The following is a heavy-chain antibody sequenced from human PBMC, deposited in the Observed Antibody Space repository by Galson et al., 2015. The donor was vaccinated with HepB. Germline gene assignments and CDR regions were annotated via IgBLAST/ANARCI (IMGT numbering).Heavy chain of an antibody. D-gene: IGHD2/OR15-2a*01. CDR1: GDSVSSNSAA. CDR2: TYYRSKWYN. CDR3: AGGLNTYFDY. V-gene: IGHV6-1*01. Sequence: CAISGDSVSSNSAAWTWIRQSPSRGLEWLGRTYYRSKWYNDYAISVKSRITINADTSKNQFSLQLNSVTPEDTAAYFCAGGLNTYFDYWGQGILVTVSA. J-gene: IGHJ4*02.